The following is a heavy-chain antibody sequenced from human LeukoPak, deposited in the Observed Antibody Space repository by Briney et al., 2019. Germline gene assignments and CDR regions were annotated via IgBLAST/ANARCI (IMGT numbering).Heavy chain of an antibody. CDR1: GYTFTDYY. D-gene: IGHD4-17*01. Sequence: ASVKVSCKASGYTFTDYYMHWVRQAPGQGLEWMGRINPNSGGTNYAQKFQGRVTMTRDTSISTAYMELSRLRSDDTAVYYCATLGSYGAYYFDYWGQGTLVTVSS. CDR3: ATLGSYGAYYFDY. CDR2: INPNSGGT. V-gene: IGHV1-2*06. J-gene: IGHJ4*02.